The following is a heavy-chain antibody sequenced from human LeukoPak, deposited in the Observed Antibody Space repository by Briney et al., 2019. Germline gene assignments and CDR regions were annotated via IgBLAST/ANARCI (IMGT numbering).Heavy chain of an antibody. CDR3: AKDIVVVPAALDY. Sequence: GGTLRLSCAASGFTFSSYGMSWVRQAPGKGLEWVSAISGSGGSTYYADSVKVRFTISRDYSKNTLYLQMNSLSAEDTAVYYCAKDIVVVPAALDYWGQGTLVTVSS. V-gene: IGHV3-23*01. J-gene: IGHJ4*02. CDR1: GFTFSSYG. CDR2: ISGSGGST. D-gene: IGHD2-2*01.